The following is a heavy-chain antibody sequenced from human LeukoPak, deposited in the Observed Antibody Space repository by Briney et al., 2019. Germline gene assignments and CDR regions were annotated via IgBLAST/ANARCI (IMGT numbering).Heavy chain of an antibody. D-gene: IGHD5-18*01. CDR2: IYYSGST. CDR3: ARDFVDTGIDY. J-gene: IGHJ4*02. Sequence: SETLSLTCTVSGGSISSSSYYWGWIRQPPGKGLEWIGSIYYSGSTYYNPSLKSRVTISVDTSKNQFSLKLSSVTAADTAVYYCARDFVDTGIDYWGQGTLVTVSS. V-gene: IGHV4-39*07. CDR1: GGSISSSSYY.